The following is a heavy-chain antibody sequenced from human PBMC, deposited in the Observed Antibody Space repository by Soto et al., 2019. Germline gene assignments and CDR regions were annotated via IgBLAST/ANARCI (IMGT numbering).Heavy chain of an antibody. Sequence: ESGGFLVQPGGSLRLSCVASGFTFDSHWMHWVRQAPGEGLVWVSRIKTDGYAAAYADSVKGRFTISSDNTKNTVYLQMNCLRAEDTAVYFCVRESGVAADCWGQGTLVTVSS. V-gene: IGHV3-74*01. CDR3: VRESGVAADC. J-gene: IGHJ4*02. CDR1: GFTFDSHW. CDR2: IKTDGYAA. D-gene: IGHD6-19*01.